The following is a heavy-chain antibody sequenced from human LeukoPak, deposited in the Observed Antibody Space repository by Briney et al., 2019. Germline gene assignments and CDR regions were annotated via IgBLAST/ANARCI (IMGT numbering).Heavy chain of an antibody. CDR3: ARDRKYRIVGVTQHYFDF. CDR2: ISSSGSTI. V-gene: IGHV3-11*04. J-gene: IGHJ4*02. D-gene: IGHD1-26*01. CDR1: RFIFSDYY. Sequence: PGGSLRLSCAASRFIFSDYYMTWIRQAPGKGLEWISYISSSGSTIYYTDSVKGRFTISRDNAKSSLFLQMNSLRAGDTAVYYCARDRKYRIVGVTQHYFDFWGQGTLVTVSS.